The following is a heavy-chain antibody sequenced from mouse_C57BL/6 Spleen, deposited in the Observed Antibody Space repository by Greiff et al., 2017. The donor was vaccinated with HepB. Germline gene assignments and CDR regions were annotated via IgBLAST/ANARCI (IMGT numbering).Heavy chain of an antibody. CDR3: ARPLYSNYSYYFDY. V-gene: IGHV5-17*01. CDR2: ISSGSSTI. Sequence: EVQGVESGGGLVKPGGSLKLSCAASGFTFSDYGMHWVRQAPEKGLEWVAYISSGSSTIYYADTVKGRFTISRDNAKNTLFLQMTSLRSEDTAMYYCARPLYSNYSYYFDYWGQGTTLTVSS. J-gene: IGHJ2*01. CDR1: GFTFSDYG. D-gene: IGHD2-5*01.